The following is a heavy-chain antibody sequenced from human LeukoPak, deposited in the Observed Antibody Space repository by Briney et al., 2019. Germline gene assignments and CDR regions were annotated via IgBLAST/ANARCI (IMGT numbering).Heavy chain of an antibody. CDR3: AKGRWEYAFGSRTIYKTVITF. D-gene: IGHD3-10*01. V-gene: IGHV3-30*02. CDR1: GFTFSYTG. CDR2: IKFNGRKT. Sequence: GGSLRLSCEASGFTFSYTGMHWARQAPGKGLEWLAFIKFNGRKTYYINSVKGRFTIPRDDSDNTVYLHLSRLRDDDTAVSYFAKGRWEYAFGSRTIYKTVITFGGEGTRVTLPS. J-gene: IGHJ4*02.